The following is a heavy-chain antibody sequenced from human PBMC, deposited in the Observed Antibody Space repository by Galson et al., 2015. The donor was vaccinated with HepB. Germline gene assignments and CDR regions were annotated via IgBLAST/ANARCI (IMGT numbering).Heavy chain of an antibody. CDR1: GFTFSDHY. Sequence: SLRLSCAASGFTFSDHYMDWVRQAPGKGLEWVGRTRNKANSYTTEYAASVKGRFTISRDDSKNSLYLQMNSLKTEDTAVYYCARVLRLYGMDVWGQGTTVTVSS. CDR2: TRNKANSYTT. J-gene: IGHJ6*02. D-gene: IGHD3-16*01. CDR3: ARVLRLYGMDV. V-gene: IGHV3-72*01.